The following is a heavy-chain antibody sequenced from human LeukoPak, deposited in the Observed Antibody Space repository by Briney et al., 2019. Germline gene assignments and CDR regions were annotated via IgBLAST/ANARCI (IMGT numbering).Heavy chain of an antibody. CDR3: ARVGSAWNYYDSSGYYYAYFQH. CDR1: GGSISSGGYY. D-gene: IGHD3-22*01. CDR2: IYYSGST. J-gene: IGHJ1*01. Sequence: SQTLSLTCTVSGGSISSGGYYWSWIRQHPGKGLEWIGYIYYSGSTYYNPSLKSRATISVDTSKNQFSLKLSSVTAADTAVYYCARVGSAWNYYDSSGYYYAYFQHWGQGTLVTVSS. V-gene: IGHV4-31*03.